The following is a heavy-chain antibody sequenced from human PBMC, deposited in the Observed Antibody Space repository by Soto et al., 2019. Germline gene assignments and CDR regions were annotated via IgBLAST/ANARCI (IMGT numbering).Heavy chain of an antibody. CDR1: GGTFSSYT. Sequence: QVQLVQSGAEVKKPGSSVKVSCKASGGTFSSYTISWVRQAPRQGLEWMGRIIPILGIANYTQKFQGRVTITADKSTSTAYMELSSLRSEDTAVYYCARDRCSGGSCYPYYYYYMDVWGKGTTVTVSS. J-gene: IGHJ6*03. D-gene: IGHD2-15*01. CDR2: IIPILGIA. CDR3: ARDRCSGGSCYPYYYYYMDV. V-gene: IGHV1-69*08.